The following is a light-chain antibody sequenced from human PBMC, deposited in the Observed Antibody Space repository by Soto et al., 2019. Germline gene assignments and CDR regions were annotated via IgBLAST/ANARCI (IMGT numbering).Light chain of an antibody. J-gene: IGKJ1*01. CDR2: GAS. V-gene: IGKV3-20*01. CDR3: QQYGSSPWT. CDR1: QSVSSY. Sequence: EIVMTQSPATLSVSPGERATLSCRASQSVSSYLAWYQQKPGQAPRLLIYGASSRATGVPDRFSGRGSGTDFTLTINRLEPEDFAVYYCQQYGSSPWTFGQGTKVDIK.